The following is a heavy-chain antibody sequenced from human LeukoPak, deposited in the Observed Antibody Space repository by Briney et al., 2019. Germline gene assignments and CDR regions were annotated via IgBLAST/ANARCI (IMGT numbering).Heavy chain of an antibody. CDR2: IYYSGST. V-gene: IGHV4-61*01. Sequence: PSETLSLTCTVSSGSVSSGSYYWSWIRQPPGKGLEWIGYIYYSGSTNYNPSLKSRVTISVDTSKNQFSLKLSSVTAADTAVYYCATYYESSGYRFDYWGQGTLVTVSS. CDR3: ATYYESSGYRFDY. J-gene: IGHJ4*02. D-gene: IGHD3-22*01. CDR1: SGSVSSGSYY.